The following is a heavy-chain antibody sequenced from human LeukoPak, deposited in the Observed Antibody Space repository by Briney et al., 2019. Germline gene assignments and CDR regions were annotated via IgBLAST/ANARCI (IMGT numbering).Heavy chain of an antibody. CDR3: ARGWASSWYYFDF. CDR2: IYDSGSS. Sequence: PSETLSLTCAVSGGSMRNYYWSWIRQPPGKGLEWIGYIYDSGSSSYNPSLRSRVSISIDTSKNQFSLNLSSVTAADTAVYYCARGWASSWYYFDFWGQGTLVTVSS. CDR1: GGSMRNYY. V-gene: IGHV4-59*01. J-gene: IGHJ4*02. D-gene: IGHD2-2*01.